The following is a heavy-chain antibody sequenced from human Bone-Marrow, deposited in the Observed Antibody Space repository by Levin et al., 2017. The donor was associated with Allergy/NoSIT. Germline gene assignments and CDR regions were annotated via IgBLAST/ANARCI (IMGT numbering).Heavy chain of an antibody. D-gene: IGHD3-10*01. J-gene: IGHJ6*03. CDR2: INHSGST. Sequence: SETLSLTCAVYGGSFSGYYWSWIRQPPGKGLEWIGEINHSGSTNYNPSLKSRVTISVDTSKNQFSLKLSSVTAADTAVYYCARAVLSPSFRSGSWEYYYYDYYMDVWGKGTTVTVSS. V-gene: IGHV4-34*01. CDR3: ARAVLSPSFRSGSWEYYYYDYYMDV. CDR1: GGSFSGYY.